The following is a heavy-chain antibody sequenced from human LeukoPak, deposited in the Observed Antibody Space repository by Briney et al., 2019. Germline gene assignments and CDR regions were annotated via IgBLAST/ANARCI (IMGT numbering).Heavy chain of an antibody. Sequence: GGSLRLSCAASGFTFSGSTMHWVRQASGKGLEWVGRIRSKANSYATAYAASVKGRFTISRDDSKNTAYLQMNSLKTEDTAVYYCARRPTTVVIEEGQDVDYWGQGTLVTVSS. V-gene: IGHV3-73*01. J-gene: IGHJ4*02. CDR1: GFTFSGST. D-gene: IGHD4-23*01. CDR2: IRSKANSYAT. CDR3: ARRPTTVVIEEGQDVDY.